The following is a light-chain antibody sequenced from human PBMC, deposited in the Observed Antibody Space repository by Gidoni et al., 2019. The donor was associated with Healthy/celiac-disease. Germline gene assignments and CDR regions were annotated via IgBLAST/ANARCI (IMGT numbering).Light chain of an antibody. J-gene: IGKJ4*02. V-gene: IGKV3-20*01. CDR3: QQYGNTPPVT. CDR2: GAS. Sequence: EMVLTQSTGTLSLSQGERATLPCRASQSVSSSYLAGYQQKPGQAPRLLLYGASSRATGSPDRSIGSGVVTDFTLPNSRLEPQEFAVYYYQQYGNTPPVTFGGGTKVEIK. CDR1: QSVSSSY.